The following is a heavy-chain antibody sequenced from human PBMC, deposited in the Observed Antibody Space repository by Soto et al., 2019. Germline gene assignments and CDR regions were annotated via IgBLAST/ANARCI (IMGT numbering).Heavy chain of an antibody. CDR1: GGSISRYY. CDR2: VYDSGST. V-gene: IGHV4-59*08. Sequence: SETLSLTCTVSGGSISRYYWSWVRQPPGKELEWIGYVYDSGSTNYNPSLKSRVTISVDTSKNQFSLKLSSVTAADTAVYYCARHRGYYYDSSGYDIDYWGQGTLVTVSS. D-gene: IGHD3-22*01. J-gene: IGHJ4*02. CDR3: ARHRGYYYDSSGYDIDY.